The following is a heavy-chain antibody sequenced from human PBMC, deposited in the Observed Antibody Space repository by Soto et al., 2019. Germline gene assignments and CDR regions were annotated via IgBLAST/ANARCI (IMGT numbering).Heavy chain of an antibody. CDR1: GYSFTNYW. J-gene: IGHJ4*02. V-gene: IGHV5-10-1*01. D-gene: IGHD6-19*01. Sequence: GESLKISCKGSGYSFTNYWISWVRQMPGKGLEWMGRIDPSDSYTNYGPSFEGHVTISADKSASSAYLQWSSLQASDSGIYYCARRNSTGWKFDYWGQGTLVTVSS. CDR2: IDPSDSYT. CDR3: ARRNSTGWKFDY.